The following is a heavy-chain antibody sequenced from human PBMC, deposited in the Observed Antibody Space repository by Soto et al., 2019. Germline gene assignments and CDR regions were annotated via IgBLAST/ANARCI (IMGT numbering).Heavy chain of an antibody. J-gene: IGHJ6*02. D-gene: IGHD6-13*01. V-gene: IGHV3-33*01. CDR3: ARDVGGSSSFFYYYYGMDV. CDR2: IWYDGSNK. CDR1: GFTFSSYG. Sequence: GGSLRLSCAASGFTFSSYGMHWVRQAPGKGLEWVAVIWYDGSNKYYADSVKGRFTISRDNSKNTLYLQMNSLRAEDTAVYYCARDVGGSSSFFYYYYGMDVWGQGTTVTVSS.